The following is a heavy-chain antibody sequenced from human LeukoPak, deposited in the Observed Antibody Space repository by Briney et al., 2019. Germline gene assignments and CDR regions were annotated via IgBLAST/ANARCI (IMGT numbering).Heavy chain of an antibody. CDR1: GYCFTSYG. CDR2: ISAYNGNT. J-gene: IGHJ6*04. Sequence: AAVKVSCKASGYCFTSYGIIWVRQAPAQGLEWMGWISAYNGNTNYAQKPQGRVTMTTDTSTSTAYRELRSLRSDDAAVYYCARFTTRWFGELLYYYYGMDVWGKGTTVTVSS. V-gene: IGHV1-18*04. D-gene: IGHD3-10*01. CDR3: ARFTTRWFGELLYYYYGMDV.